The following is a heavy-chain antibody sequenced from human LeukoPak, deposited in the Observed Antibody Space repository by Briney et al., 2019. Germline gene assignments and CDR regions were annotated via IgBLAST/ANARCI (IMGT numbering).Heavy chain of an antibody. V-gene: IGHV3-43*01. CDR2: ISWDGGST. J-gene: IGHJ4*02. Sequence: GGSLRLSCAASGFTFDDYTMHWVRQAPGKGLEWVSLISWDGGSTYYADSVKGRFTISRDNSKNTLYLQMNSLRAEDTAVYYCARDLKAKQQLVPRPLAYWGQGTLVTVSS. CDR3: ARDLKAKQQLVPRPLAY. D-gene: IGHD6-13*01. CDR1: GFTFDDYT.